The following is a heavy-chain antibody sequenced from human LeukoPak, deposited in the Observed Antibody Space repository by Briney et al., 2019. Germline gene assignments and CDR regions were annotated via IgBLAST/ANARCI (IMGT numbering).Heavy chain of an antibody. CDR1: GFTFSSYA. D-gene: IGHD3-9*01. CDR2: ISGSGGST. V-gene: IGHV3-23*01. Sequence: GGSLRLSCAASGFTFSSYAMSWVRQAPGKGLEWVSAISGSGGSTYYADSVKGRFTISRDNSKNTLYLQMNSLRAEDTAVYYCAKRKYDILTGCYYFDYWGQGTLVTVSS. CDR3: AKRKYDILTGCYYFDY. J-gene: IGHJ4*02.